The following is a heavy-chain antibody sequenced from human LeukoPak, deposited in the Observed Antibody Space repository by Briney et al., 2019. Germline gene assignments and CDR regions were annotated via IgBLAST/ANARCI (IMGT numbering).Heavy chain of an antibody. CDR2: IYYSGST. Sequence: SQTLSLTCTVSGGSISSGSYFWSWIRQPPGKGLEWIGYIYYSGSTNYNPSLKSRVTISVDTSKNQFSLKLSSVTAADTAVYYCARIHDDFWSGYYVDYWGQGTLVTVSS. CDR3: ARIHDDFWSGYYVDY. J-gene: IGHJ4*02. CDR1: GGSISSGSYF. D-gene: IGHD3-3*01. V-gene: IGHV4-61*01.